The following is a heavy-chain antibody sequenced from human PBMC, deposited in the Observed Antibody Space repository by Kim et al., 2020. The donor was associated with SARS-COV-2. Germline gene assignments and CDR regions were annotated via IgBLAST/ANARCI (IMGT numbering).Heavy chain of an antibody. D-gene: IGHD6-19*01. Sequence: ADAVKGRFTISRDSDKNTLYLQMNRRRAEDTAVYYCARRQFSSGWYYFDYWGQGTLVTVSS. J-gene: IGHJ4*02. V-gene: IGHV3-74*01. CDR3: ARRQFSSGWYYFDY.